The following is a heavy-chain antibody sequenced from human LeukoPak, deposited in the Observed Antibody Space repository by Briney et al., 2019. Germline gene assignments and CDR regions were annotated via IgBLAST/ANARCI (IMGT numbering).Heavy chain of an antibody. J-gene: IGHJ4*01. CDR1: GFIYSHYG. Sequence: PGRSLRLSCAASGFIYSHYGMHWVRQAPGKGLEWVGVIWSDGSNRFYAGSVKGRFTISRDNSQNTLFLQMNSLRAEDTAMYYCARDAQRGLDYSNSLEYWGHGTLVTVSS. CDR2: IWSDGSNR. CDR3: ARDAQRGLDYSNSLEY. V-gene: IGHV3-33*01. D-gene: IGHD4-11*01.